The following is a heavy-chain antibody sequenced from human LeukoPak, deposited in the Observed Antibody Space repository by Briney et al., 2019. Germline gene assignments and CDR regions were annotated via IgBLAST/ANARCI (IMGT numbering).Heavy chain of an antibody. D-gene: IGHD5-18*01. V-gene: IGHV3-23*01. CDR3: AKDQGYTYYYLDY. J-gene: IGHJ4*02. Sequence: GGSLRLSCAGSGFTFNNHAMSWVRQAPGNGLEWVSGINGNGASTYYSDSVKGRFTISRDNSKNTLYLQMSSLRAEDTAIYYCAKDQGYTYYYLDYWGQGTLVTVSS. CDR2: INGNGAST. CDR1: GFTFNNHA.